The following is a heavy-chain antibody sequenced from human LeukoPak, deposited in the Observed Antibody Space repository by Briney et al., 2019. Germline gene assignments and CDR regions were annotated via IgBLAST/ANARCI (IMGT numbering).Heavy chain of an antibody. Sequence: GGSLLLSCAASGFTFSTYPMHWVRQAPGKGLEWVAVISFDGDSKYYSDSVRGRFIVSRDNAKSTLYLQMNSLRAEDTAVYYCAREAGATEGYYYYMDVWGTGTTVTVSS. CDR3: AREAGATEGYYYYMDV. CDR2: ISFDGDSK. CDR1: GFTFSTYP. J-gene: IGHJ6*03. D-gene: IGHD1-26*01. V-gene: IGHV3-30-3*01.